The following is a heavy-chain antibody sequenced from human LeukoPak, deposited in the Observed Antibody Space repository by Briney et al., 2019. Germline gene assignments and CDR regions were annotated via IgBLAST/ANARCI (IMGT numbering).Heavy chain of an antibody. D-gene: IGHD6-13*01. J-gene: IGHJ3*02. CDR3: ARDVLIAADGVIRLDAFDI. V-gene: IGHV3-21*01. CDR1: GFTFSSHQ. CDR2: ISSSSSFI. Sequence: GGSLRLSCAASGFTFSSHQMDWVRQAPGKGLEWVSSISSSSSFIYYADSVKGRFTISRDNAKNSLYLQMNSLRAEDTAVYYCARDVLIAADGVIRLDAFDIWGQGTVVTVSS.